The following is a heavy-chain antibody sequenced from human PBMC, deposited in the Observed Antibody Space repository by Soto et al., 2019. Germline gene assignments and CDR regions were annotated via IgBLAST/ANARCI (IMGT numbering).Heavy chain of an antibody. Sequence: GGSLRLSCAASGFTFSSSAMSWVRQAPGKGLEWVSAISDSGGNTFDADSVKGRFTISRDNSKNTLYLQMNSLRVEDTAVYYCAKYDASGYPRAPFDYWGQGTLVTVSS. CDR3: AKYDASGYPRAPFDY. V-gene: IGHV3-23*01. CDR1: GFTFSSSA. D-gene: IGHD3-22*01. J-gene: IGHJ4*02. CDR2: ISDSGGNT.